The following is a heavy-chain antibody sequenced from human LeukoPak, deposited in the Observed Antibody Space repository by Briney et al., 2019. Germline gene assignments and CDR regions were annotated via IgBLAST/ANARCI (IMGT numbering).Heavy chain of an antibody. D-gene: IGHD2-8*01. Sequence: SETLSLTCTVSGGSIGRSNYYWGWIRQPPGKGLEWIGSIYFSGSTYHNPSLKSGVTMSVDTSKNQLSLKLSSVTAADTAVYYCARLSNWAFDYWGQGRLVTVSS. V-gene: IGHV4-39*01. CDR3: ARLSNWAFDY. CDR1: GGSIGRSNYY. J-gene: IGHJ4*02. CDR2: IYFSGST.